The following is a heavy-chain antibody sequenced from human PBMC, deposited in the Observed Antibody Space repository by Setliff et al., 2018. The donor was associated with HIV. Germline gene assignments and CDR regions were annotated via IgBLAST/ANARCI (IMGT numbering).Heavy chain of an antibody. CDR1: GGSVIKDNFY. CDR2: LYDIGRT. Sequence: PSETLSLTCSVSGGSVIKDNFYWGWIRQAPAKGLEWIGTLYDIGRTYYNPPLKSRVSIFVDTTKNEFSLTLRSVTAADTAVYFCVNSGYDGDYYYYYMDAWGKGTTVTVSS. J-gene: IGHJ6*03. D-gene: IGHD5-12*01. CDR3: VNSGYDGDYYYYYMDA. V-gene: IGHV4-39*01.